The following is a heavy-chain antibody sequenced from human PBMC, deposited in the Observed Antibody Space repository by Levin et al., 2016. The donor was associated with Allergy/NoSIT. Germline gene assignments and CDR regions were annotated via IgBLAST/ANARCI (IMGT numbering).Heavy chain of an antibody. V-gene: IGHV3-7*01. CDR2: IKGDGSEK. Sequence: GESLKISCVGSGFTFSNNWMSWVRQPPGKGLDWVAHIKGDGSEKRYVDSVKGRFTISRDNAKNTVYLQINSLRDEDTAVYYCVTHNWRDGYYFDFWGQGTLVIVSS. D-gene: IGHD1-1*01. CDR3: VTHNWRDGYYFDF. CDR1: GFTFSNNW. J-gene: IGHJ4*02.